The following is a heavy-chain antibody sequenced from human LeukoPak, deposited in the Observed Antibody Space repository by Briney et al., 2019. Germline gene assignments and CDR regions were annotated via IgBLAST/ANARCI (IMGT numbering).Heavy chain of an antibody. CDR3: AKEARGSGSYYPEPFDY. J-gene: IGHJ4*02. CDR2: ISGSGGST. CDR1: GFTFSSYA. Sequence: PGGSLRLSCAASGFTFSSYAMSWVRQAPGKGLEWVSAISGSGGSTYYADSVKGRFTISRDNSKNTLYLQMNSLRAEDTAVYYCAKEARGSGSYYPEPFDYWGQGTLVTVSS. D-gene: IGHD3-10*01. V-gene: IGHV3-23*01.